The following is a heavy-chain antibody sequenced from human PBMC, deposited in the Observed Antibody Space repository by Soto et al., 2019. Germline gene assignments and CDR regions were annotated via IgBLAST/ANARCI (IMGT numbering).Heavy chain of an antibody. CDR3: ARDTTYSSSWYFSY. CDR1: GFTFSSYW. V-gene: IGHV3-7*01. D-gene: IGHD6-13*01. CDR2: IKQDGSEK. Sequence: QPGGSLRLSCAASGFTFSSYWMSWVRQAPGKGLEWVANIKQDGSEKYYVDSVKGRFTISRDNAKNSLYLQMNSLRAEDTAVYYCARDTTYSSSWYFSYWGQGTLVTVSS. J-gene: IGHJ4*02.